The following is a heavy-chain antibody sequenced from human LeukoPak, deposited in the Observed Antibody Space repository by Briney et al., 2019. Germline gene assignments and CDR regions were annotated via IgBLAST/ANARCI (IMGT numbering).Heavy chain of an antibody. D-gene: IGHD6-19*01. CDR2: VYYSGST. J-gene: IGHJ3*01. CDR3: AREDAVSSDDAFDL. CDR1: GGSVSTIDYY. Sequence: PSETLSLTCTVSGGSVSTIDYYRGWIRQPPGKGLEWIGSVYYSGSTYYNAPLKSRVTISVDTSKNQFSLKLSAVTAADTAMYYCAREDAVSSDDAFDLWGQGTMVTVS. V-gene: IGHV4-39*07.